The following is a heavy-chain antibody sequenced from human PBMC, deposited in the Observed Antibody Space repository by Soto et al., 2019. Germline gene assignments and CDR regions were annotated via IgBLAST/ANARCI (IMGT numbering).Heavy chain of an antibody. CDR3: ARGVCSGGRCYHPLAY. J-gene: IGHJ4*02. CDR2: FFVDGST. Sequence: PVGSLRLSCAASGFSVSSSYIHWVRQAPGKGLEWVSVFFVDGSTYYAGSVKRRFTISRDDSRNTLYLQMNSLRAEDTAVYYCARGVCSGGRCYHPLAYWGQGTLVTVSS. CDR1: GFSVSSSY. V-gene: IGHV3-53*01. D-gene: IGHD2-15*01.